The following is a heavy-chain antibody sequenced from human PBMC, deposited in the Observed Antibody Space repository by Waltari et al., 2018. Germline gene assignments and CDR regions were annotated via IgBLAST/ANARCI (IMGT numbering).Heavy chain of an antibody. J-gene: IGHJ6*02. CDR1: GGTFSRYA. CDR3: ARGYSSPDYYGMDV. CDR2: IIPIFGTA. D-gene: IGHD6-19*01. Sequence: QVQLVQSGAEVKKPGSSVKVSCKASGGTFSRYALSWLRPAPGQGLEWMGGIIPIFGTANYAQKFQGRVTITADESTSTAYMELSSLRSEDTAVYYCARGYSSPDYYGMDVWGQGTTVTVSS. V-gene: IGHV1-69*01.